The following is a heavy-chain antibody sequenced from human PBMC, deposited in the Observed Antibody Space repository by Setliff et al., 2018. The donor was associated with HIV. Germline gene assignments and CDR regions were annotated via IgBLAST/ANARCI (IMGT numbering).Heavy chain of an antibody. CDR2: IYSGNSGT. CDR3: AKSGSGSYPPEHFQH. CDR1: GFIFSSYA. D-gene: IGHD1-26*01. J-gene: IGHJ1*01. V-gene: IGHV3-23*03. Sequence: PGGSLRLSCAASGFIFSSYAMSWVRQAPGKGLEWVAIIYSGNSGTYYAGSVKGRFTISRDNSKNTLYLQMNSLRGDDTAVYYCAKSGSGSYPPEHFQHWGQGTPVTVSS.